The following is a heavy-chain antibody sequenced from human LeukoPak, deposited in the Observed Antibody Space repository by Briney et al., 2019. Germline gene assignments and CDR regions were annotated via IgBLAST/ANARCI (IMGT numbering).Heavy chain of an antibody. D-gene: IGHD2-2*01. V-gene: IGHV4-34*01. CDR3: ARGGRWGARRGYCSSTSCYGLGRWFDP. Sequence: SETLSLTCAVYGGSFSGYYWSWIRQPPGKGLEWIGEINHSGSTNYNPSLKSRVTISVDTSKNQFSLKLSSVTAADTAVYYCARGGRWGARRGYCSSTSCYGLGRWFDPWGQGTLVTVSS. CDR2: INHSGST. CDR1: GGSFSGYY. J-gene: IGHJ5*02.